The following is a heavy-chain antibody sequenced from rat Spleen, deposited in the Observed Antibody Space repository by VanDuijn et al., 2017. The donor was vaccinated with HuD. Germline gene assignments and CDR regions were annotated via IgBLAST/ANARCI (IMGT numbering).Heavy chain of an antibody. Sequence: QVQLKESGPGLVQPSQTLSLTCTVSGFSLTSYHVSWVRQSPGKGLEWMGVIWTGGSTAYNSLLKSRLSISRDISKNQVFLEMNSLQTDDTGTYYCTRDLLYYYDGSPFDYWGQGVMVTVSS. V-gene: IGHV2-43*01. D-gene: IGHD1-12*03. J-gene: IGHJ2*01. CDR3: TRDLLYYYDGSPFDY. CDR2: IWTGGST. CDR1: GFSLTSYH.